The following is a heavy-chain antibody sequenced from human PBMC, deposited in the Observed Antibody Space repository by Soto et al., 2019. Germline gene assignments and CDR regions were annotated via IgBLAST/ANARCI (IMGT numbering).Heavy chain of an antibody. D-gene: IGHD6-13*01. J-gene: IGHJ4*02. Sequence: ESGGGVVQPGRSLRLSCAASGFTFSSYGMHWVRQAPGKGLEWVAVIWYDGSNKYYADSVKGRFTISRDNSKNTLYLQMNSLRAEDTAVYYCARETTGYSSSWPTTRHFDYWGQGTLVTVSS. CDR3: ARETTGYSSSWPTTRHFDY. CDR2: IWYDGSNK. CDR1: GFTFSSYG. V-gene: IGHV3-33*01.